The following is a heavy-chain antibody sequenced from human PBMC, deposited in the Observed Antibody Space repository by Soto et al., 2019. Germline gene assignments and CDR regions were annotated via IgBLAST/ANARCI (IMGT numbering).Heavy chain of an antibody. D-gene: IGHD3-10*01. CDR2: INHSGST. CDR1: GGSFSGYY. J-gene: IGHJ4*02. CDR3: ARGVGRGTMVRGVIRGRYFDY. V-gene: IGHV4-34*01. Sequence: SETLSLTCAVYGGSFSGYYWSWIRQPPGKGLEWIGEINHSGSTNYNPSLKSRVTISVDTSKNQFSLKLSSVTAADTAVYYCARGVGRGTMVRGVIRGRYFDYWGQGTLVTVSS.